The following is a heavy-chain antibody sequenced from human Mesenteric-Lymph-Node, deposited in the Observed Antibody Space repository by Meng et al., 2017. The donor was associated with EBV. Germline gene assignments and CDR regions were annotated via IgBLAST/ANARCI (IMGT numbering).Heavy chain of an antibody. CDR1: GDSVSSSSAA. Sequence: QVQLQQSGPGLVKPSXXLSLTXVISGDSVSSSSAAWTWIRQSPSRGLEWLGRTYYRSKWYNDYAVFVKSRITINPGASKNQFSLQLNSVTPEDTAVYYCARGATSVFDLWGRGTLVTVSS. V-gene: IGHV6-1*01. J-gene: IGHJ2*01. CDR2: TYYRSKWYN. CDR3: ARGATSVFDL.